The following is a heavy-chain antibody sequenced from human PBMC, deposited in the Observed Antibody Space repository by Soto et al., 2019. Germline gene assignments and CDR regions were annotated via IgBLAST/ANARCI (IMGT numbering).Heavy chain of an antibody. D-gene: IGHD5-12*01. J-gene: IGHJ4*02. Sequence: QVQLVESGGGVVQPGRSLRLSCAASGFTFRNYGMHWVRQAPGKGLEWLAVLSYDGSYKYYADSLQGRFTISRDNSKNTLYLQMNSLTVEDTAVYYCAKDQAQGYTRSHFDFWGQGTLVTVSS. CDR3: AKDQAQGYTRSHFDF. V-gene: IGHV3-30*18. CDR2: LSYDGSYK. CDR1: GFTFRNYG.